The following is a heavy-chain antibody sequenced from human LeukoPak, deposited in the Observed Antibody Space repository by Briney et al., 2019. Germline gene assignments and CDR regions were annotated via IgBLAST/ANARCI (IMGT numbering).Heavy chain of an antibody. CDR3: ARDSADCSGGTCYSAEYFHH. Sequence: GGSLRLSCAASGFTFSSYSMNWVRQAPGKGLEWVSYISSSSSTIYYADSVKGRFTISRDNAKNSLYLQMNSLRAEDTAVYYCARDSADCSGGTCYSAEYFHHWGQGTLVTVSS. V-gene: IGHV3-48*04. J-gene: IGHJ1*01. CDR2: ISSSSSTI. D-gene: IGHD2-15*01. CDR1: GFTFSSYS.